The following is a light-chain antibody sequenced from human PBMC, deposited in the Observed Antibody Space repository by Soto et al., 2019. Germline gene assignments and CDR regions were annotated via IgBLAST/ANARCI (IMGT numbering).Light chain of an antibody. V-gene: IGKV3-11*01. CDR1: QSISSW. CDR3: QHSSNCPIT. Sequence: EMVLTQSPATLSVSPGERVTLSCRASQSISSWLAWYQQKPGQAPRLLIYKASNRASGIPARFSGSGSGTDSTPTISRQEPEVLALYCYQHSSNCPITFGQGTRLEIK. CDR2: KAS. J-gene: IGKJ5*01.